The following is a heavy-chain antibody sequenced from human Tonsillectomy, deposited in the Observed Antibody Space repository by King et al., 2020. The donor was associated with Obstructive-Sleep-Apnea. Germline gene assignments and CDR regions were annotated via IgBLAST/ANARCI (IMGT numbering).Heavy chain of an antibody. J-gene: IGHJ6*02. D-gene: IGHD3-9*01. Sequence: VQLVESGGGLVQPGGSLRLSCAASGFTFSSYDMHWVRQATGKGLEWVSAIGTAGDTYYPGSVKGRFTISREKAKNSLYFQMNSLRAGDTAVYYCASEAPSNYDILTGLYYYYGMDVWGQGTTVTVSS. V-gene: IGHV3-13*01. CDR2: IGTAGDT. CDR3: ASEAPSNYDILTGLYYYYGMDV. CDR1: GFTFSSYD.